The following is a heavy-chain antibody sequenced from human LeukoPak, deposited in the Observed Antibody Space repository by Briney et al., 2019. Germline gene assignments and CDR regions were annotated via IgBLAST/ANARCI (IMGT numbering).Heavy chain of an antibody. J-gene: IGHJ4*02. D-gene: IGHD3-22*01. CDR3: ARETYYYDSSGYLHYFDY. CDR2: ISGSGGST. CDR1: GFTFSSYA. Sequence: GGSLRLSCAASGFTFSSYAMSWVRQAPGKGLEWVSAISGSGGSTYYADSVKGRFTISRDNSKNTLYLQMNSLRAEDTAVYYCARETYYYDSSGYLHYFDYWGQGTLVTVSS. V-gene: IGHV3-23*01.